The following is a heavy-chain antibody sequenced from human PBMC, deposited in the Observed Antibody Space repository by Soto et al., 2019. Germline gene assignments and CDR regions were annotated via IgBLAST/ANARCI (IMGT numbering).Heavy chain of an antibody. CDR2: IHYSGST. D-gene: IGHD3-3*01. CDR1: GGTISAYY. J-gene: IGHJ4*02. V-gene: IGHV4-59*01. CDR3: ARNPKDFWNGYYFDS. Sequence: ETLSLTCSVSGGTISAYYWNWIRQSPGKGLEWIGYIHYSGSTSYNRSLESRVTISLNPSKTQFSLKLSSVTAADTAFYYCARNPKDFWNGYYFDSWGQGTLVTVSS.